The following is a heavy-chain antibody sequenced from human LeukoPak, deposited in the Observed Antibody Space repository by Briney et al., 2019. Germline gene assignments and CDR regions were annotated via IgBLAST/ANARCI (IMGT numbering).Heavy chain of an antibody. CDR2: IYYSGST. J-gene: IGHJ6*03. CDR1: GGSISSGGYY. D-gene: IGHD2-2*01. CDR3: ASSSLLGYCSSTSCDRGGNYYYYMDV. Sequence: SETLSLTCTVSGGSISSGGYYWSWIRQPPGKGLEWIGYIYYSGSTYYNPSLKSRVTISVDTSKNQFSLKLSSVTAADTAVYYCASSSLLGYCSSTSCDRGGNYYYYMDVWGKGTTVTVSS. V-gene: IGHV4-30-4*08.